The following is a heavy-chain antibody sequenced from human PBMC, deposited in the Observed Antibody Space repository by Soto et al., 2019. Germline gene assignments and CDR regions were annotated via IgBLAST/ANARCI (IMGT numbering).Heavy chain of an antibody. CDR3: AYSRTPFDY. V-gene: IGHV3-23*01. J-gene: IGHJ4*02. CDR1: GFTFSSYA. CDR2: ISGSGGST. D-gene: IGHD6-13*01. Sequence: EVQLLESGGGLVQPGGSLRLSCAASGFTFSSYAMSWVRQAPGKGLEWVSAISGSGGSTYYADSVKGRFTISRDNSKNTLYLQMISLRAEDTVVYYGAYSRTPFDYWGQGTLVTVSS.